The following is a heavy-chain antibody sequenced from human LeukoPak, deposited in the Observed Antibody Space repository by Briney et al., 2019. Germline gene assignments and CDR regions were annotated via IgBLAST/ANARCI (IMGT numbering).Heavy chain of an antibody. CDR1: GFTFSIYW. J-gene: IGHJ6*02. V-gene: IGHV3-7*01. Sequence: GGSLRLSCAASGFTFSIYWMTWVRQAPGKGLEWVANIKEDGSVKYYVDSVKGRFTISRDNAKRSLYLQMNNLRGEDTAVSFCARRWKLSLDVWGQGPTVTVSS. CDR2: IKEDGSVK. CDR3: ARRWKLSLDV. D-gene: IGHD5-24*01.